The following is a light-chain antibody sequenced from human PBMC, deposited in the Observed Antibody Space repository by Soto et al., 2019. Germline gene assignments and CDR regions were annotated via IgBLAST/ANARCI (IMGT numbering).Light chain of an antibody. CDR3: QQHYSAPPT. CDR2: WAS. J-gene: IGKJ1*01. CDR1: QSVLYSSNNNNY. V-gene: IGKV4-1*01. Sequence: DIVMTQSPDSLAVSLGERATINCKSSQSVLYSSNNNNYLAWYQQKPGQPPKLLIYWASTRESGVPDRFSGSGSGTDFTLTISGLQAEDAAVYYCQQHYSAPPTFGQGTKVEIK.